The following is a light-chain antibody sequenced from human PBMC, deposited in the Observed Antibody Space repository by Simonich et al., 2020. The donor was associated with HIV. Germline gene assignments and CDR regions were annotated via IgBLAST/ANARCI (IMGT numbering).Light chain of an antibody. CDR2: WSS. CDR3: QQYYSTPQT. V-gene: IGKV4-1*01. Sequence: DIVMTQSPDSLAVSLGERATINCKSSQSLLYSSNNKNYLAWYQQKPGQPPKLLIYWSSTLESGVPDRFFGSGSGTDFTLTISSLQAEDVAIYYCQQYYSTPQTFGQGTKVEIK. J-gene: IGKJ1*01. CDR1: QSLLYSSNNKNY.